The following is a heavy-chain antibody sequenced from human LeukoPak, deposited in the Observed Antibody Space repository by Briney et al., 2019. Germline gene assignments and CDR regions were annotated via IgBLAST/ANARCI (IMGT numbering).Heavy chain of an antibody. Sequence: GGSLRLSCAASRFTFSSYAMSWVRQAPGKGLEWVSGISGSGDNTYYGDSVKGRFTISRDNSKNTLYLQMNSLRAEDTAVYYCARAPQDIVVVVAATNFDYWGQGTLVTVSS. CDR2: ISGSGDNT. J-gene: IGHJ4*02. CDR3: ARAPQDIVVVVAATNFDY. V-gene: IGHV3-23*01. D-gene: IGHD2-15*01. CDR1: RFTFSSYA.